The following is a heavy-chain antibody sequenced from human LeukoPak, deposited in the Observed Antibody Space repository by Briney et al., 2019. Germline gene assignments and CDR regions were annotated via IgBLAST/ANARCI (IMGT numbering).Heavy chain of an antibody. CDR3: ARPYCSGGSCYSLGIGWFDP. J-gene: IGHJ5*02. CDR1: GGSISSSSYY. CDR2: IYYSGST. Sequence: SETLSLTCTVSGGSISSSSYYWGWIRQPPGKGPEWIGSIYYSGSTYYNPSLKSRVTISVDTSKNQFSLKLSSATAADTAVYYCARPYCSGGSCYSLGIGWFDPWGQGTLVTVSS. D-gene: IGHD2-15*01. V-gene: IGHV4-39*01.